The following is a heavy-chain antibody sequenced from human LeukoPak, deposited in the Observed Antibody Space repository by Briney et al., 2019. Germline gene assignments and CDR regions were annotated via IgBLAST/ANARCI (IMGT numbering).Heavy chain of an antibody. J-gene: IGHJ3*02. CDR3: ARPNWNDESTAFDI. V-gene: IGHV1-69*02. D-gene: IGHD1-1*01. Sequence: SVRVSCKASGDTFSSYTISWVRQAPGQGLEWMGRIIPVLGRANYAQKFQGRVTITADKFTSTAYMELSRLRSDDTAVYYCARPNWNDESTAFDIWGQGTMVTVSS. CDR2: IIPVLGRA. CDR1: GDTFSSYT.